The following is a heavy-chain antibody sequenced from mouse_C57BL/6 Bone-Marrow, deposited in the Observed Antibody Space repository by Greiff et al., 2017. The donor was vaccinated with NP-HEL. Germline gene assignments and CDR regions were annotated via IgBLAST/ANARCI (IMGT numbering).Heavy chain of an antibody. Sequence: EVQLQQSGPELVKPGASVKISCKASGYTFTDYYMNWVQQSHGKSLEWIGDINPNNGGTSYNQKFKGKATLTVDKSSSTAYMELRSLTSEDSAVDYCARKGNHGGYYFDYWGKGTTLTVSS. CDR1: GYTFTDYY. V-gene: IGHV1-26*01. J-gene: IGHJ2*01. CDR3: ARKGNHGGYYFDY. CDR2: INPNNGGT.